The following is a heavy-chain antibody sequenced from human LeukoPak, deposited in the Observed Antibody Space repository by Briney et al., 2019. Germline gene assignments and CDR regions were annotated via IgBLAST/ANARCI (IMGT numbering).Heavy chain of an antibody. V-gene: IGHV1-18*01. D-gene: IGHD2-2*02. CDR1: GYTFTSYG. CDR3: AREGERSGYCSSTSCYNYYYYMDV. Sequence: ASVKVSCKASGYTFTSYGISWVRQAPGQGLEWMGWISAYNGNTNYAQKLQGRVTMTTDTSTSTAYMELRSLRSDDTAVYYCAREGERSGYCSSTSCYNYYYYMDVWGKGTTVTVSS. CDR2: ISAYNGNT. J-gene: IGHJ6*03.